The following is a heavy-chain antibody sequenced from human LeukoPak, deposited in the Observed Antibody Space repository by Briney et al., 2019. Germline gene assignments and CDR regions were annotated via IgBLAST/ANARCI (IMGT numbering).Heavy chain of an antibody. J-gene: IGHJ4*02. V-gene: IGHV3-11*05. CDR2: ISSSSSYT. D-gene: IGHD3-16*02. CDR1: GFTFSDYY. CDR3: ARDSIGFFDY. Sequence: PGGSLRLSCAASGFTFSDYYMSWIRQAPGKGLEWVSYISSSSSYTNYADSVKGRFTISRDNAKNSQYLQMNSLRAEDTAVYYCARDSIGFFDYWGQGTLVTVSS.